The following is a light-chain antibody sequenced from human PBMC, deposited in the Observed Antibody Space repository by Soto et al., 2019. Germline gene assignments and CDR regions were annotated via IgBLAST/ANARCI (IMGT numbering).Light chain of an antibody. CDR3: QQTNTFPLT. Sequence: DIHMTQSPSSVSGSVGYRFTITCGASQDITRWLAWYQQKPGKAPKLLIYGASSLQSGVPSRFSGSGSETDFTLTISSLQPEDSATYYCQQTNTFPLTFGGGTKVDIK. V-gene: IGKV1-12*01. J-gene: IGKJ4*01. CDR2: GAS. CDR1: QDITRW.